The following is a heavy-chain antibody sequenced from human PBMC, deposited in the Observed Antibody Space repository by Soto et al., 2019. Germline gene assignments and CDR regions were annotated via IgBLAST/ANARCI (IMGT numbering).Heavy chain of an antibody. CDR3: ATSYGSGYRAFDY. CDR1: GDTFSFYS. D-gene: IGHD3-10*01. J-gene: IGHJ4*01. CDR2: VNPILSMS. V-gene: IGHV1-69*02. Sequence: SVKVSCKASGDTFSFYSINWVRQAPGLGLEWMGRVNPILSMSNYAQRFQGRVTMTADKSTSTAYMELSGLRSEDTAMYYCATSYGSGYRAFDYWGQ.